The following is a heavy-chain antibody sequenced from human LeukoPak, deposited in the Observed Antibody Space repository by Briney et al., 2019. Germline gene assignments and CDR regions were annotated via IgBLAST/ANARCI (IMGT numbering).Heavy chain of an antibody. V-gene: IGHV4-39*01. Sequence: PSETLSLTSTVSGGSISSSSYYWGWIRQPPGKGLEWIGSIYYSGSTYYNPSLKSRVTISVDTSKNQFSLKLSSVTAADTAVYYCARIVGATPGPFDYWGQGTLVTVSS. D-gene: IGHD1-26*01. CDR2: IYYSGST. J-gene: IGHJ4*02. CDR1: GGSISSSSYY. CDR3: ARIVGATPGPFDY.